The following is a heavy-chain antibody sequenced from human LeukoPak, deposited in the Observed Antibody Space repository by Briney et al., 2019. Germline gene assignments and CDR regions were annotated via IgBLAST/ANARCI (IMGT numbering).Heavy chain of an antibody. J-gene: IGHJ6*03. Sequence: GGSLRISCAISGLTSHDYAMTWVRQAPGKGLEWVTTIVGDSSKTYYAASVRGRFTISRDNSNYVLFLHMNSLRAEDTAIYYCAKQPYNYYYLDVWGKGTTVTISS. V-gene: IGHV3-23*01. CDR1: GLTSHDYA. CDR2: IVGDSSKT. CDR3: AKQPYNYYYLDV. D-gene: IGHD1-14*01.